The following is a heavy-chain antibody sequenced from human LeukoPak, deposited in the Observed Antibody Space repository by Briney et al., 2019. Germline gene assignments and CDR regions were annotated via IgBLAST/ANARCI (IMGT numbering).Heavy chain of an antibody. J-gene: IGHJ4*02. D-gene: IGHD3-3*01. V-gene: IGHV4-59*08. Sequence: TSETLSLTCTVSGGSISSYYWSWIRQPPGKGLEWIGYIYYSGSTNYNPSLKSRVTISVGTSKNQFSRKLSSVTAADTAVYYCADRSTYYDFWSGPGGFDYWGQGTLVTVSS. CDR3: ADRSTYYDFWSGPGGFDY. CDR1: GGSISSYY. CDR2: IYYSGST.